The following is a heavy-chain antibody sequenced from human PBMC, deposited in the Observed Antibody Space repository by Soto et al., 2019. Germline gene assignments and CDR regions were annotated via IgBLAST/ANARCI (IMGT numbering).Heavy chain of an antibody. CDR2: TDYSGST. J-gene: IGHJ5*02. D-gene: IGHD4-17*01. V-gene: IGHV4-31*02. Sequence: VQLRESGPGLVKPSQTRSLTCTVSGGSISSGDYYWSWIRQHPGKDLEWIGFTDYSGSTYYNPSLRSRVAMSVDTSKNQFSLSLNSVTAADSAVYYCARAIAVTTPWFDPWGQGTLVTVSS. CDR3: ARAIAVTTPWFDP. CDR1: GGSISSGDYY.